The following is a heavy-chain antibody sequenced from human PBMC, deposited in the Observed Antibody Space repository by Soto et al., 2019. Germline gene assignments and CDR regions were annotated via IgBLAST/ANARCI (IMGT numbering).Heavy chain of an antibody. V-gene: IGHV3-30*18. CDR1: GFTFSDYG. Sequence: QVRLVESGGGVVQPGKSLRLACAASGFTFSDYGMHWIRQAPGKGLEWVAMISYDGSKIYYANSVNGRFTISRDSYENTLYQQMSSLRAEDTAVYYCAKDRSVLATIQDFDYWGQGALVSVAS. J-gene: IGHJ4*02. CDR2: ISYDGSKI. D-gene: IGHD5-12*01. CDR3: AKDRSVLATIQDFDY.